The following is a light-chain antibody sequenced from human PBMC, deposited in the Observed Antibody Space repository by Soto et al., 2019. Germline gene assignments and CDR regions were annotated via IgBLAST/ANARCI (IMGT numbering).Light chain of an antibody. CDR2: AAS. CDR1: QSISTH. CDR3: QQSYTSWWT. Sequence: DIQLTQSPTSLSASVGDRVSITCRASQSISTHLSWYQQKPGKAPKLLIYAASSLQSWVPSRFTGSGSGTDFTLTISSLQPEDFATYYCQQSYTSWWTCGQGTKVDIK. V-gene: IGKV1-39*01. J-gene: IGKJ1*01.